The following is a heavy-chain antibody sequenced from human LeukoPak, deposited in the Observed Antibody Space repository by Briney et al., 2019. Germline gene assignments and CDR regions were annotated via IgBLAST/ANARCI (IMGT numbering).Heavy chain of an antibody. D-gene: IGHD3-10*01. CDR1: GFTFSTRA. J-gene: IGHJ4*02. CDR3: GKQAPGTFYDY. V-gene: IGHV3-23*01. CDR2: ISGSGADT. Sequence: GGSLRLSCAASGFTFSTRAMTWVRQAPGKGLEWVSTISGSGADTYYADSVKGRFTISRDNSKNTLYLRMNSLTAGDTAVYYCGKQAPGTFYDYWGQGTLVTVSS.